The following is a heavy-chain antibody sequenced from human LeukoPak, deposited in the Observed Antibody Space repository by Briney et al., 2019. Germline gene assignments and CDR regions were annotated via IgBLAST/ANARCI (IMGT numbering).Heavy chain of an antibody. CDR1: GYTFTGYC. CDR3: ARGPIVVVPAAISRESWFDP. J-gene: IGHJ5*02. CDR2: INPNSGGT. V-gene: IGHV1-2*02. Sequence: GASVKVSCMASGYTFTGYCMHWVRQAPGQGLEWMGWINPNSGGTNYAQKFQGRVTMTRDTSISTAYMELSRLRSDDTAVYYCARGPIVVVPAAISRESWFDPWGQGTLVTVSS. D-gene: IGHD2-2*01.